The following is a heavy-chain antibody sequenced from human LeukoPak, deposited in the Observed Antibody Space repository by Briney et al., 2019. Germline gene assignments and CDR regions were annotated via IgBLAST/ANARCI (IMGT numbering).Heavy chain of an antibody. Sequence: ASVKVSCKPSGGTFSSYAISWVRQAPGQGLEWMGGIIPIFGTANYAQKFQGRVTITADESTSTAYMELSSVRSEDTAVYYCARGSDDIVSGYFDYRGQGTLVTVSS. V-gene: IGHV1-69*13. CDR2: IIPIFGTA. D-gene: IGHD2-15*01. J-gene: IGHJ4*02. CDR3: ARGSDDIVSGYFDY. CDR1: GGTFSSYA.